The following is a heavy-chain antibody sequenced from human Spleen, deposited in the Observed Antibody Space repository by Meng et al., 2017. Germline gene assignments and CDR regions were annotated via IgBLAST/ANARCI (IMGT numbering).Heavy chain of an antibody. Sequence: QVQLQESGPGLVKPSQTLSLTCTVSGASISRIGYYWSWIRQHPGKGLEWVGYIYYTGNTDYNPSLNSRLTISVDMSKNQFSLKLSSVTAADSAVYYCARAPLNFDILTGSPDYWGQGTLVTVSS. CDR1: GASISRIGYY. CDR3: ARAPLNFDILTGSPDY. J-gene: IGHJ4*02. D-gene: IGHD3-9*01. CDR2: IYYTGNT. V-gene: IGHV4-31*03.